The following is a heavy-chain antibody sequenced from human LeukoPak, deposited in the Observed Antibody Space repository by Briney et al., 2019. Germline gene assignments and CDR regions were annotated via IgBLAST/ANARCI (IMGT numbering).Heavy chain of an antibody. Sequence: SVKVSCKASGGTFSSYAISWVQQAPGQGLEWMGGIIPIFGTANYAQKFQGRVTITADESTSTAYMDLSSLRSEDTAVYHCARAPRNSSTMLDFWGQGTLVTISS. V-gene: IGHV1-69*13. CDR2: IIPIFGTA. J-gene: IGHJ4*02. CDR3: ARAPRNSSTMLDF. CDR1: GGTFSSYA. D-gene: IGHD6-13*01.